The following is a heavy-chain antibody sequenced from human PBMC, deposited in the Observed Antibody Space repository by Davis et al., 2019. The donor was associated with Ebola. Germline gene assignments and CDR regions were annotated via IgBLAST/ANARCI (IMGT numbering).Heavy chain of an antibody. Sequence: GESLKISCEASGFSFSDHFVDWVRQAPGKELEWVGRTKNKAYSYRTEYAASVRGRFTISRDASQNSVYLQMNSLKTEDTAVYFCASIRGIMGYWGQGTLVTVSS. V-gene: IGHV3-72*01. CDR3: ASIRGIMGY. CDR2: TKNKAYSYRT. D-gene: IGHD3-10*01. CDR1: GFSFSDHF. J-gene: IGHJ4*02.